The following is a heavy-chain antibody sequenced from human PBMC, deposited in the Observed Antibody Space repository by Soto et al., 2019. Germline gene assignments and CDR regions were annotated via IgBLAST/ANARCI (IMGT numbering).Heavy chain of an antibody. CDR1: GFTFSSYS. V-gene: IGHV3-21*01. Sequence: EVQLVESGGGLVKPGGSLRLSCAASGFTFSSYSMNWVRQAPGKGLEWVSYISSTSSYIYYADSVKGRFTIARDNAKNSLYLQMNSLRAEATAVYYCARSGYSYGRNWFDSWGQGTLVTVSS. J-gene: IGHJ5*01. CDR3: ARSGYSYGRNWFDS. D-gene: IGHD5-18*01. CDR2: ISSTSSYI.